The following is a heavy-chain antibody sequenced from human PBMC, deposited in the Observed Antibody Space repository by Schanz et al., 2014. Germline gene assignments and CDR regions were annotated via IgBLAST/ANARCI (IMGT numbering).Heavy chain of an antibody. CDR2: VYTSGST. Sequence: QVQLQESGPGLVKPSQTLSLTCTVSGGSIRSGTYYWSWIRQPAGKGLEWIGRVYTSGSTNYNPSLKSRVTISVDTSKNQFSLKLSSVTAADTAVYYCARDRGHGDLPGDIWGQGTMVTVSS. CDR1: GGSIRSGTYY. CDR3: ARDRGHGDLPGDI. V-gene: IGHV4-61*02. J-gene: IGHJ3*02. D-gene: IGHD4-17*01.